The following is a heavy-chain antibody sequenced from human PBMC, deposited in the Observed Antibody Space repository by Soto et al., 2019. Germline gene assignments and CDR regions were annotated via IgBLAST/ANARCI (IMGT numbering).Heavy chain of an antibody. CDR2: IVNDGSEK. CDR1: GFTFSKYG. Sequence: QVQLVESGGGVVQPGRSLRLSCAASGFTFSKYGFHWVRQAPGKGLEWVAVIVNDGSEKYHADSVEGRFTISRDNSKDTLFLQMNSLRAEDTAVYYCARDDAFQNENRFDIWGQGTMVTVSS. D-gene: IGHD1-1*01. J-gene: IGHJ3*02. V-gene: IGHV3-33*01. CDR3: ARDDAFQNENRFDI.